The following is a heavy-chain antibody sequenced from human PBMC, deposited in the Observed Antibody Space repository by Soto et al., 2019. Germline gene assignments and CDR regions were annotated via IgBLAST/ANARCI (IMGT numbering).Heavy chain of an antibody. V-gene: IGHV4-34*01. D-gene: IGHD3-10*02. CDR2: INHSGRT. CDR1: GESFSGYY. J-gene: IGHJ3*02. Sequence: SATLALTCAVYGESFSGYYWSWIRPPPGKGLEWIGEINHSGRTNYDPPLKSRGTISVDTSKNQFSLKLSSVTAADTAVYYCARAIHSMWTSAAFDIWGQGTMVAVSS. CDR3: ARAIHSMWTSAAFDI.